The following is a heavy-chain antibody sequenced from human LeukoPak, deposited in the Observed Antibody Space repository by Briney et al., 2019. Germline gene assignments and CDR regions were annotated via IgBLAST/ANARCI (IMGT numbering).Heavy chain of an antibody. CDR3: ASSAVAGTYDAFDI. J-gene: IGHJ3*02. CDR1: GDTFTSYG. Sequence: ASVKVSCKASGDTFTSYGISWVRQAPGQGLEWMGWISAYNGNTNYAQKLQGRVTMTTDTSTSTAYMELRSLRSDDTAVYYCASSAVAGTYDAFDIWGQGTMVTVSS. D-gene: IGHD6-19*01. CDR2: ISAYNGNT. V-gene: IGHV1-18*01.